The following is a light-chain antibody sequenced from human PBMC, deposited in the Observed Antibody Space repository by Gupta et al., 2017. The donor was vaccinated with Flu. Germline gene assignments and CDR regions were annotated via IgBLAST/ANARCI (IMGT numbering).Light chain of an antibody. CDR1: SSNTGSNT. CDR3: AAWDDSLNGVV. Sequence: QSVLTQPPSASGTPGQRVTTPCSGSSSNTGSNTVNWYQQLPGTAPTLLIYSNNQRPSGVPDRFSGSKSGTSASLASSGLQSEDEADYYCAAWDDSLNGVVFGGGTKLTVL. CDR2: SNN. V-gene: IGLV1-44*01. J-gene: IGLJ2*01.